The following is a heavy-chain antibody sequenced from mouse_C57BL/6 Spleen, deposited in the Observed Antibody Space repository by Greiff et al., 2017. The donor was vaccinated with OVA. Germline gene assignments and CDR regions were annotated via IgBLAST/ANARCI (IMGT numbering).Heavy chain of an antibody. CDR3: SRDLITTVVAKDWDFDV. D-gene: IGHD1-1*01. Sequence: EVQLVESEGGLVQPGSSMKLSCTASGFTFSDYYMAWVRQVPEKGLEWVANINYDGSSTYYLDSLKSRFIISRDNAKNILYLQMSSLKSEDTATYYCSRDLITTVVAKDWDFDVWGTGTTVTVSS. CDR1: GFTFSDYY. CDR2: INYDGSST. V-gene: IGHV5-16*01. J-gene: IGHJ1*03.